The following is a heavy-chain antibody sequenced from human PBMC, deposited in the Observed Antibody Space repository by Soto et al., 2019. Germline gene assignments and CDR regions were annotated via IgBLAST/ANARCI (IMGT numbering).Heavy chain of an antibody. CDR3: ARGLSGVYSFGY. CDR1: GDSMNSYY. CDR2: TWTSGNT. Sequence: KSSETLSLTCSVSGDSMNSYYWSWLRQPAGKGLEWIGRTWTSGNTMYNPSLRHRVAMSIDTSKRQFSLKLTSVTAADTAVYYCARGLSGVYSFGYWGQGALVTVSS. J-gene: IGHJ4*02. V-gene: IGHV4-4*07. D-gene: IGHD3-10*01.